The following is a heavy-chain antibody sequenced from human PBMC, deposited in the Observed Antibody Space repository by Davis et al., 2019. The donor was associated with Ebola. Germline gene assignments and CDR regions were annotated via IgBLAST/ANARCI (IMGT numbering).Heavy chain of an antibody. CDR1: GGTFSSYA. J-gene: IGHJ5*02. V-gene: IGHV1-69*04. D-gene: IGHD2-8*01. CDR3: ARRLGYCTNGVCASGGWFDP. CDR2: IIPILGIA. Sequence: SAKVSCKASGGTFSSYAISWVRQAPGQGLEWMGRIIPILGIANYAQKFQGRVTITADKSTSTAYMELSSLRSEDTAVYYCARRLGYCTNGVCASGGWFDPWGQGTLVTVSS.